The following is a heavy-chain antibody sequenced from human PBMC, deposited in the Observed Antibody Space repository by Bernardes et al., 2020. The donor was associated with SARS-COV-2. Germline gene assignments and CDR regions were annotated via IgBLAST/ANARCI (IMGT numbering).Heavy chain of an antibody. CDR3: TRDSAGYYDNVWGSYRYLRNSDYYYGMDV. J-gene: IGHJ6*02. D-gene: IGHD3-16*02. Sequence: SETLSLTCTVSGGSISSYYWSWIRQPPGKGLEWIGYIYYTGTTNYNPSLRSRVTISVDTSKNQFSLKLTSVTAADTAVYYCTRDSAGYYDNVWGSYRYLRNSDYYYGMDVWGQGTTVTVSS. CDR1: GGSISSYY. CDR2: IYYTGTT. V-gene: IGHV4-59*01.